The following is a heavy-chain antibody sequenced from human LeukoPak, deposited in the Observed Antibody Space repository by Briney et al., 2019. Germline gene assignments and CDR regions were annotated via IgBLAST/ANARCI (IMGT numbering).Heavy chain of an antibody. CDR3: AKGPLLWD. V-gene: IGHV3-30*04. CDR2: ISYDGINK. J-gene: IGHJ4*02. CDR1: GFTFSNFA. Sequence: PGGSLRLSCAASGFTFSNFALYWVRQAPGKGLQWVALISYDGINKYYSDSVKGRFTISRDNSKNTLYLQMNSLRAEDTAVYYCAKGPLLWDWGQGTLVTVSS. D-gene: IGHD2/OR15-2a*01.